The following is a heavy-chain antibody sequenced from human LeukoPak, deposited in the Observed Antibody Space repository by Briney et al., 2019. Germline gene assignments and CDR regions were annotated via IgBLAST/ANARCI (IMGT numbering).Heavy chain of an antibody. V-gene: IGHV3-30*18. CDR1: VFTFSSYG. J-gene: IGHJ6*02. D-gene: IGHD5-12*01. CDR2: ISYDGSNK. CDR3: AKDGRLSLQWLDDYYYYGMDV. Sequence: GWALRLSCVASVFTFSSYGMHELRQAPGKGLEGVAVISYDGSNKDYADSVKGRFTISRDNSKNTLYLQMNSLRAEDTAVYYCAKDGRLSLQWLDDYYYYGMDVWGQGTTVTVSS.